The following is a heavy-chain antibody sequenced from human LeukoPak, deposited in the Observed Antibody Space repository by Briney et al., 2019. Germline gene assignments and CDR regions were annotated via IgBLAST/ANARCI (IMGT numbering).Heavy chain of an antibody. CDR1: GFSFTNAW. CDR3: TTASGYYDSSGYYWLDY. Sequence: PGGSLRLSCAASGFSFTNAWMNWIRQVPGKGLEWVGRIKRKRDGGTIDYAAPVKGRFTISRDDSKNTLYLQMNSLKTEDTAVYYCTTASGYYDSSGYYWLDYWGQGTLVTVSS. CDR2: IKRKRDGGTI. J-gene: IGHJ4*02. D-gene: IGHD3-22*01. V-gene: IGHV3-15*01.